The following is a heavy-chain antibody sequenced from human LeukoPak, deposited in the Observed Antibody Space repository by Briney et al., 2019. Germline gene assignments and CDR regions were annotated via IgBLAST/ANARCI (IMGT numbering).Heavy chain of an antibody. CDR2: IESDGSST. CDR1: GSTFRTYW. J-gene: IGHJ4*02. V-gene: IGHV3-74*01. Sequence: GGSLRLSCAASGSTFRTYWMNWVRQAPGKGLVWVSRIESDGSSTSYADSVKGRFTISRDNAKNTLYLQMNSLRAEDTAVYYCARLTTTVTTPFDYWGQGTLVTVSS. CDR3: ARLTTTVTTPFDY. D-gene: IGHD4-17*01.